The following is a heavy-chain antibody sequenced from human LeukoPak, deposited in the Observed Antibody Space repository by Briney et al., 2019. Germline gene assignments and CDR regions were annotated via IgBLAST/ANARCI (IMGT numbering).Heavy chain of an antibody. J-gene: IGHJ4*02. D-gene: IGHD2-15*01. CDR1: GFTFSSYS. Sequence: GGSLRLSCAASGFTFSSYSMNWVRQAPGKGLEWVSSISSSSSYIYYADSVKGRFTISRDNAKNSLYLQMNSLRAEDTAMYYCAREGYCSGGSCYSPLNYFDYWGQGTLVTVSS. CDR2: ISSSSSYI. CDR3: AREGYCSGGSCYSPLNYFDY. V-gene: IGHV3-21*01.